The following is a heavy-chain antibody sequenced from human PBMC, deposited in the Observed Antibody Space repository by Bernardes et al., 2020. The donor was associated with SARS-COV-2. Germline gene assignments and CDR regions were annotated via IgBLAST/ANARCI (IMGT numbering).Heavy chain of an antibody. J-gene: IGHJ6*02. CDR1: GGSVSSGSYY. Sequence: SETLSLTCTVSGGSVSSGSYYWSWIRQPPGKGLEWIGYIYYSGSTNYNPSLKSRVTISVDTSKNQFSLKLSSVTAADTAVYYCAREPLGGVSMVRGLIKRYGMDVCGQGTTVTVS. CDR3: AREPLGGVSMVRGLIKRYGMDV. D-gene: IGHD3-10*01. V-gene: IGHV4-61*01. CDR2: IYYSGST.